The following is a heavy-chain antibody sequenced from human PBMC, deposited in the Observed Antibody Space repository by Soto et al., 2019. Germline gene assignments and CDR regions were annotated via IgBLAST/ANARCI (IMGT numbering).Heavy chain of an antibody. D-gene: IGHD2-2*01. Sequence: GALRLSCAASVFTFSSYGMHWVRQGPGKGLEWVAVIWYDGSNKYYADSVKGRFTISRDNSKNTLYLQMNSLRAEDTAVYYCAREGCSSTSCYNWFDPWGQGTLVTVSS. V-gene: IGHV3-33*01. CDR1: VFTFSSYG. CDR2: IWYDGSNK. CDR3: AREGCSSTSCYNWFDP. J-gene: IGHJ5*02.